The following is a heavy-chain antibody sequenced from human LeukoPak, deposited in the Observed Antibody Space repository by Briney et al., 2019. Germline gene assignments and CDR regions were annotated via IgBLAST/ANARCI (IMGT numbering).Heavy chain of an antibody. V-gene: IGHV3-21*01. D-gene: IGHD1-26*01. CDR2: ISSSSSYI. Sequence: GGSLRLSCAASGFIFRGYTMNWVRQAPGKVLEWISSISSSSSYISYADSVKGRFTISRDNAKNSLYLQMNSLRAEDTAVYYCARDGEAGATTLDYWGQGTLVTVSS. J-gene: IGHJ4*02. CDR1: GFIFRGYT. CDR3: ARDGEAGATTLDY.